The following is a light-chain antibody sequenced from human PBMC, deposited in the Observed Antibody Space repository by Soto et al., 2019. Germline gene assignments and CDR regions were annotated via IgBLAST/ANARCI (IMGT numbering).Light chain of an antibody. CDR3: QSFDSSLSGWV. CDR2: GNI. J-gene: IGLJ3*02. V-gene: IGLV1-40*01. Sequence: QSVLTQPPSVSGAPGQRVTISCTGGSSNIGAGYDVHWYQQLPGTAPKLLVSGNINRPSGVPDRFSGSKSGTSASLAITGLQAEDEADYYCQSFDSSLSGWVFGGGTKLTVL. CDR1: SSNIGAGYD.